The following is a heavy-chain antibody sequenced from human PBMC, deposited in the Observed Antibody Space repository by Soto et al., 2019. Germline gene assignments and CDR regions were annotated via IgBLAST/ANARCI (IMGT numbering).Heavy chain of an antibody. CDR1: GFTFSSYG. D-gene: IGHD6-19*01. V-gene: IGHV3-30*18. J-gene: IGHJ1*01. Sequence: QVQLVESGGGVVQPGRSLRLSCAASGFTFSSYGMHWVRQAPGKGLEWVAVISYDGSNKYYADSVKGRFTISRDNSKNTLYLQMNSLRAEDTAVYYCAKEGEQWPYKKYFQHWGQGTLFTVSS. CDR2: ISYDGSNK. CDR3: AKEGEQWPYKKYFQH.